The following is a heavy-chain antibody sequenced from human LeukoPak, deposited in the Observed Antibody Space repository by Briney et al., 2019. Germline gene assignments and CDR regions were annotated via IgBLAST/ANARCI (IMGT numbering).Heavy chain of an antibody. Sequence: GGSLRLSCAASGFTFSSYWMSWVRQAPGKGLEWVANIKQDGSEKYYVDSVKGRFTIFRDNAKNSLYLQMNSLRAEDTAVYYCARDDSSGWGPYYYGMDVWGQGTTVTVSS. J-gene: IGHJ6*02. CDR2: IKQDGSEK. V-gene: IGHV3-7*03. CDR3: ARDDSSGWGPYYYGMDV. CDR1: GFTFSSYW. D-gene: IGHD6-19*01.